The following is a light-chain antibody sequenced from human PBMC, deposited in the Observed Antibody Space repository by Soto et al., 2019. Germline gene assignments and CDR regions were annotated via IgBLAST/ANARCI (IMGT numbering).Light chain of an antibody. Sequence: DIQMTQSPSSLSASVGDRVTITCRASQSISSYLNWYQQKPGKAPKLLIYAASSLQSGVPSRFSGGGSRTDFTLTISSLQPEDFATYYCQQGYSTLQSTFGQGTKVEIK. CDR1: QSISSY. CDR2: AAS. V-gene: IGKV1-39*01. CDR3: QQGYSTLQST. J-gene: IGKJ1*01.